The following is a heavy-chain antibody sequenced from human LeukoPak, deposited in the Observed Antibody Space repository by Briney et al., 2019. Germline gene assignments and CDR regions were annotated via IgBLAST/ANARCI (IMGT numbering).Heavy chain of an antibody. Sequence: SVKVSCKASGYTFTSYYMHWVRQAPGQGLEWMGRIIPIFGTANYAQKFQGRVTITTDESTSTAYMELSSLRSEDTAVYYCARGDYYDSSGYLDYWGQGTLVTVSS. CDR3: ARGDYYDSSGYLDY. V-gene: IGHV1-69*05. CDR1: GYTFTSYY. D-gene: IGHD3-22*01. CDR2: IIPIFGTA. J-gene: IGHJ4*02.